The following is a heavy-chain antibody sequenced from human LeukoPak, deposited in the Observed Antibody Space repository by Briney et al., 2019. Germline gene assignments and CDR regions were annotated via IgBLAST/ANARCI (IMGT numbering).Heavy chain of an antibody. CDR2: INPNSGGT. J-gene: IGHJ4*02. D-gene: IGHD5-12*01. CDR3: ARAPRWLQLPLSDY. Sequence: ASVKVSCKASGYTFTGYYMHWVRQAPGQGLEWMGWINPNSGGTNYAQKFQGRVTMTRDTSISTAYMERSRLRSDDTAVYYCARAPRWLQLPLSDYWGQGTLVTVSS. CDR1: GYTFTGYY. V-gene: IGHV1-2*02.